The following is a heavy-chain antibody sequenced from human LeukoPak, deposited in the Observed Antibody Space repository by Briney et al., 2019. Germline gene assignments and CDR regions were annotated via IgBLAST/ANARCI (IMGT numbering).Heavy chain of an antibody. CDR2: ISSSSSTI. CDR3: ARDYSPYYYYYGMDV. CDR1: GFTFSSYS. J-gene: IGHJ6*02. Sequence: PGGSLRLSCAASGFTFSSYSMNWVRQAPGKGLEWVSYISSSSSTIYYADSVKGRFTISRDNAKNSLYLQMNSLRAEDTAVYYCARDYSPYYYYYGMDVWGQGTTVTVSS. V-gene: IGHV3-48*04. D-gene: IGHD1-26*01.